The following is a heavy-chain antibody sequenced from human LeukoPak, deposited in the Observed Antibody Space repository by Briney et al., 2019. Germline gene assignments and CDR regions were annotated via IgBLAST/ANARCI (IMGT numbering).Heavy chain of an antibody. CDR2: ITASGTAM. CDR1: GFTFSSYS. V-gene: IGHV3-48*02. J-gene: IGHJ4*02. D-gene: IGHD1-26*01. Sequence: GGSLRLSCAASGFTFSSYSRNWVRQAPGKGLEWVSHITASGTAMFYADSVKGRFTISRDNAKNSLYLQMNSLRDEDTAVYYCASSGSYRFDYWGQGTLVTVSS. CDR3: ASSGSYRFDY.